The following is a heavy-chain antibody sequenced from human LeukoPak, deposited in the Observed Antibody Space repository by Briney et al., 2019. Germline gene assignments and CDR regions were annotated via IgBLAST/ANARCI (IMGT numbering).Heavy chain of an antibody. V-gene: IGHV3-30*18. CDR3: AKGRRGSSYVHYFDT. Sequence: GGSLRLSCAASGFTFSSYSMNWVRQAPGKGLDWVAVISFHGANEYYADSVKGRFTISRDNSNNTLYLQMNSVRAEDTAVYYCAKGRRGSSYVHYFDTWGQGTLVIVSS. CDR2: ISFHGANE. J-gene: IGHJ1*01. CDR1: GFTFSSYS. D-gene: IGHD3-22*01.